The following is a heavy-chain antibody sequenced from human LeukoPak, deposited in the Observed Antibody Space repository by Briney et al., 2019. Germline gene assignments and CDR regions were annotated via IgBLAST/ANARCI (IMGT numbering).Heavy chain of an antibody. CDR2: IYYSGST. D-gene: IGHD6-19*01. Sequence: SEALSLTCTVSGGSIRSSSYYWGRIRQPPGKGLEWIGSIYYSGSTNYNPSLKSRVTMSVDTSKNQFSLKLSSVTAADTAVYYCARVSGWYQGWFDPWGQGTLVTVSS. CDR3: ARVSGWYQGWFDP. V-gene: IGHV4-39*07. CDR1: GGSIRSSSYY. J-gene: IGHJ5*02.